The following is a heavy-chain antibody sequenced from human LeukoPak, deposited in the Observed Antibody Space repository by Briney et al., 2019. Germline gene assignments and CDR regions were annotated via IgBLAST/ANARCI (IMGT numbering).Heavy chain of an antibody. D-gene: IGHD2-15*01. Sequence: GGFLRLSCVVSGLTLSNYGMSWVRQAPGKGLEWVAGISDRGGSTNYADSVKGRFTISRDNPKNTLYLQMNSLRSEDTAVYFCAKRGVVIRAVLVVGFHKEAYYFDSWGQGALVTVSS. CDR2: ISDRGGST. J-gene: IGHJ4*02. CDR1: GLTLSNYG. V-gene: IGHV3-23*01. CDR3: AKRGVVIRAVLVVGFHKEAYYFDS.